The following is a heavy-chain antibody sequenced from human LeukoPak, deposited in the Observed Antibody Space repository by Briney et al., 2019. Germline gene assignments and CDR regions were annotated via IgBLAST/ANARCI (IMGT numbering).Heavy chain of an antibody. CDR3: ARVSMAAAGKGRYYYYYYMDV. CDR2: IKQDGSEK. D-gene: IGHD6-13*01. CDR1: GFTFSSYW. J-gene: IGHJ6*03. V-gene: IGHV3-7*01. Sequence: GGSLRLSCAASGFTFSSYWMSWVRQAPGKGLEWVANIKQDGSEKYYVDSVKGRFTISRDNAKNSLYLQMNSLRAEDTAVYYCARVSMAAAGKGRYYYYYYMDVWGKGTTVTVSS.